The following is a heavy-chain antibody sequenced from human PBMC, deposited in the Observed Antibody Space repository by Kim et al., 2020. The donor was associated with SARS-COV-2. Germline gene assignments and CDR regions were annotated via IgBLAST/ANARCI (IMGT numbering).Heavy chain of an antibody. CDR3: AKDRRELLQFDY. D-gene: IGHD1-26*01. J-gene: IGHJ4*02. Sequence: GGSLRLSCAASGFTFDDYAMHWVRQAPGKGLEWVSGISWNSGSIGYADSVKGRFTISRDNAKNSLYLQMNSLRAEDTALYYCAKDRRELLQFDYWGQGT. CDR2: ISWNSGSI. V-gene: IGHV3-9*01. CDR1: GFTFDDYA.